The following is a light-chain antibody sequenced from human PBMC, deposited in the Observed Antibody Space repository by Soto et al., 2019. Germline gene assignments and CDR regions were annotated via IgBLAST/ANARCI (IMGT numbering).Light chain of an antibody. Sequence: ENVLTPSPGTLSFSPVERATLSCRASQSVSSSYLAWYQQRPGQAPRLLIYGASTRATGIPDRFSGSGSGTDFTLIINRLEPEDFAVYYCQQYGSSPRTFGQGNKGDIK. CDR3: QQYGSSPRT. J-gene: IGKJ1*01. CDR2: GAS. CDR1: QSVSSSY. V-gene: IGKV3-20*01.